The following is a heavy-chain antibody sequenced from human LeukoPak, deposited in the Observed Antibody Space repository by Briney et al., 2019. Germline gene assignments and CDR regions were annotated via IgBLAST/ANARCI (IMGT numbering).Heavy chain of an antibody. J-gene: IGHJ6*03. V-gene: IGHV4-59*01. CDR2: IYYSGST. D-gene: IGHD6-6*01. CDR3: ARETSAAPAGIYYYYHMDV. CDR1: GGSISSYY. Sequence: PSETLSLTCTVSGGSISSYYWSWIRQPPGKGLEWIGYIYYSGSTNYNPSLKSRVTISVDTSKNQFSLKLSSVTAADTAAYYCARETSAAPAGIYYYYHMDVGGKGTTVTVSS.